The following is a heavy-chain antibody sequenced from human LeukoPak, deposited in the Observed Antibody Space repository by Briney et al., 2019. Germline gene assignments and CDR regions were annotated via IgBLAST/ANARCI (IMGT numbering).Heavy chain of an antibody. D-gene: IGHD1-26*01. J-gene: IGHJ4*02. V-gene: IGHV6-1*01. CDR2: TYYRSKWHN. CDR3: ARGQGGATDY. CDR1: GDIVSSNSVT. Sequence: SQTLSLTCAISGDIVSSNSVTWNWIRQSPSRGLEWLGRTYYRSKWHNNYAVSVKSRITINPDTSKNQFSLQLDSVTPEDTAVYYCARGQGGATDYWGQGTLVTVSS.